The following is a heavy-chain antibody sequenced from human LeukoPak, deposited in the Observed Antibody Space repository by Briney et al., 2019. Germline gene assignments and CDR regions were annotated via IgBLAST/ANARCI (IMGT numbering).Heavy chain of an antibody. CDR1: GYTFTSYD. CDR3: ARCIGYYFWAFDA. J-gene: IGHJ5*02. V-gene: IGHV1-8*01. Sequence: ASVKDSCKASGYTFTSYDLHSLRQATAKELEWVGRMNSESGDTGYVQNFQGRFTMTMNTSISRAYMELRSLRSCETAVDYCARCIGYYFWAFDAWGQGTLVTVSS. D-gene: IGHD3-3*01. CDR2: MNSESGDT.